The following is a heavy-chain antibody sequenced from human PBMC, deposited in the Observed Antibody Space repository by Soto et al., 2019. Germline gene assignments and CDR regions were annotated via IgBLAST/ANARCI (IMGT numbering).Heavy chain of an antibody. CDR1: GGSISSYY. CDR2: IYYSGTI. J-gene: IGHJ4*02. D-gene: IGHD3-22*01. V-gene: IGHV4-59*01. CDR3: ARVGDSSGYYHYFDY. Sequence: LSLTCTVAGGSISSYYWNWIRQPPGKGLEWIGYIYYSGTINYNPSLKSRATISVDTSKNQFSLKLSSVTAADTAVYYCARVGDSSGYYHYFDYWGQGTLVTVSS.